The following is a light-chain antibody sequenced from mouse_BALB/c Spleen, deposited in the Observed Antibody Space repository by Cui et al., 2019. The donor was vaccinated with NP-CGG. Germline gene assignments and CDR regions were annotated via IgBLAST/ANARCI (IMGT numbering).Light chain of an antibody. CDR3: ALWYSNHWV. CDR2: GTN. J-gene: IGLJ1*01. CDR1: TGAVTTSNY. Sequence: QAFVNQASCLTTSPGETVTLTCRSSTGAVTTSNYANWVQEKPDHLFTGLIGGTNNRAPGVPARFSGSLIGDKAALTITGAQTEDEAIYFCALWYSNHWVFGGGTKLTVL. V-gene: IGLV1*01.